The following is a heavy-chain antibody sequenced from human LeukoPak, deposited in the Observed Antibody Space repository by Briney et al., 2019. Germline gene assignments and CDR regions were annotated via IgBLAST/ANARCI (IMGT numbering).Heavy chain of an antibody. V-gene: IGHV4-59*08. Sequence: PSETLSLTCTVSGGSISSYDWSWVRQPPGKGLEWVGDIYYSGSSNYNPSLNSRVTISVDPSKHQFSLKLSSVPAADTAVYYCARHGPIPGEFQHWGQGTLVTVSS. D-gene: IGHD2-2*02. J-gene: IGHJ1*01. CDR3: ARHGPIPGEFQH. CDR1: GGSISSYD. CDR2: IYYSGSS.